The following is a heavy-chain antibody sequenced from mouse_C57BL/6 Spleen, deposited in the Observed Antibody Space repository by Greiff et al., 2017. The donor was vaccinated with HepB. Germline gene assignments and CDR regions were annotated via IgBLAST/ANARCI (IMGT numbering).Heavy chain of an antibody. D-gene: IGHD2-2*01. CDR2: ISSGSSTI. CDR1: GFTFSDYG. V-gene: IGHV5-17*01. CDR3: ARSGYDDALYYYAMDY. J-gene: IGHJ4*01. Sequence: EVQGVESGGGLVKPGGSLKLSCAASGFTFSDYGMHWVRQAPEKGLEWVAYISSGSSTIYYADTVKGRFTISRDNAKNTLFLQMTSLRSEDTAMYYCARSGYDDALYYYAMDYWGQGTSVTVSS.